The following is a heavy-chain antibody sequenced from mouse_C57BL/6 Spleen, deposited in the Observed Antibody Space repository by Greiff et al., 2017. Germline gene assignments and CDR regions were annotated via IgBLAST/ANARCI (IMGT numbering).Heavy chain of an antibody. V-gene: IGHV1-76*01. CDR3: ARWYSNYEGHFDY. CDR1: GYTFTDYY. D-gene: IGHD2-5*01. J-gene: IGHJ2*01. CDR2: IYPGSGNT. Sequence: VQLQQSGAELVRPGASVKLSCKASGYTFTDYYINWVKQRPGQGLEWIARIYPGSGNTYYNEKFKGKATLTAEKSPSTAYMQLSSLTSEDSAVYFCARWYSNYEGHFDYWGQGTTLTVSS.